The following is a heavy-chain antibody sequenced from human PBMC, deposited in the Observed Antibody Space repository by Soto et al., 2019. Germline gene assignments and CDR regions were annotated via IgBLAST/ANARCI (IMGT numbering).Heavy chain of an antibody. CDR3: VGGTVTTREYYYGMDV. CDR2: ISSSSSYI. V-gene: IGHV3-21*01. CDR1: GFTISSYS. D-gene: IGHD4-4*01. Sequence: EVQLVESGGGLVKPGGSLRLSCAASGFTISSYSMNWVRQAPGKGLEWVSSISSSSSYIYYADSVKGRFTISRDNAKNSLYLQMNSLRAEDTAVYYCVGGTVTTREYYYGMDVWGQGTTVTVSS. J-gene: IGHJ6*02.